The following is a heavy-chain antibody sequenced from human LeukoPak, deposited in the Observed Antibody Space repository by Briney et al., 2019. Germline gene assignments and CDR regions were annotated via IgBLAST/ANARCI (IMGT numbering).Heavy chain of an antibody. CDR2: ISNSGGTT. Sequence: GGSLRLSCAASGFTFTSEAMTWVRQAPGKGLEWVSSISNSGGTTYYADSVKGRFTISRDNSKNTVYLQMNSLRAEDTALYYCAKGLGFLPQFDYWGQGTLVAVSS. V-gene: IGHV3-23*01. J-gene: IGHJ4*02. CDR3: AKGLGFLPQFDY. CDR1: GFTFTSEA. D-gene: IGHD6-19*01.